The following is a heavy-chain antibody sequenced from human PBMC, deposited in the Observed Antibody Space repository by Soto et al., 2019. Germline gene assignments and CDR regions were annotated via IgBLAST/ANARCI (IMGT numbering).Heavy chain of an antibody. Sequence: SETLSLTCTVSGGSISSSSYYWGWIRQPPGKGLEWIGSIYYSGSTYYNPSLKSRVTISVDTSKNQFSLKLSSVTAADTAVYYCAILYYYGSGSYYYYYGMDVWGQGTTVTVSS. V-gene: IGHV4-39*01. CDR1: GGSISSSSYY. CDR2: IYYSGST. J-gene: IGHJ6*02. CDR3: AILYYYGSGSYYYYYGMDV. D-gene: IGHD3-10*01.